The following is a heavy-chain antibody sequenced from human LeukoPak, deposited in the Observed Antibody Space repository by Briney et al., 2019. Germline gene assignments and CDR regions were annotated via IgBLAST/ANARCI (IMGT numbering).Heavy chain of an antibody. D-gene: IGHD5-24*01. CDR2: IYYSGST. Sequence: SQTLSLTCTVSGGSISSGDYYWSWIRQPPGRGLEWIGNIYYSGSTYRNPSLKSRVTISVDTSKNQFSLKLSSVTAADTAVYYCARGGVEMATITLPFDYWGQGTLVTVSS. V-gene: IGHV4-30-4*01. CDR3: ARGGVEMATITLPFDY. J-gene: IGHJ4*02. CDR1: GGSISSGDYY.